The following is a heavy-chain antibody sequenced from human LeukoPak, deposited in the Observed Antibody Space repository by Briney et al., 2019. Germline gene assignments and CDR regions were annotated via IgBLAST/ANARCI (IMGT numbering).Heavy chain of an antibody. CDR2: ISKSGAST. V-gene: IGHV3-23*01. J-gene: IGHJ4*02. CDR1: GFTFSSFA. D-gene: IGHD3-9*01. CDR3: AKDAGGTSYYPFDY. Sequence: PGGSLRLSCAASGFTFSSFAMSWVRRPPGKGLQWVSAISKSGASTDYADSVKGRFTISRDNSKSTLYLQMNSLRAEDTAIYYCAKDAGGTSYYPFDYWGQGTPVTVSS.